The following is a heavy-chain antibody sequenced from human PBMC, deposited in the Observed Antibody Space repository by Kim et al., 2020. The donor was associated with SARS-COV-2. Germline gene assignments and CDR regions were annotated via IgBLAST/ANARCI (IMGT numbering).Heavy chain of an antibody. Sequence: GGSLRLSCAASGFTFSSYGMHWVRQAPGKGLDWVAVISYDGSNKYYADSVKGRFTISRDNSKNTLYLQMNSLRAEDTAVYYCAKDYVYYGMDVWGQGTTVTVSS. CDR3: AKDYVYYGMDV. D-gene: IGHD3-10*02. J-gene: IGHJ6*02. CDR1: GFTFSSYG. CDR2: ISYDGSNK. V-gene: IGHV3-30*18.